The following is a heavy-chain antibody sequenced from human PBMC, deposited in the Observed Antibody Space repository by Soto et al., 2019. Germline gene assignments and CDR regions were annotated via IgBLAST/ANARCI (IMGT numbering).Heavy chain of an antibody. CDR2: INHSGST. CDR1: GGSFSGYY. Sequence: SETLSLTCAVYGGSFSGYYWSWIRQPPGKGLEWIGEINHSGSTNYNPSLKSRVTISVDTSKNQFSLKLSSVTAADTAVYYCARGHSYYYGSGSYYGHWGQGTLVTVSS. D-gene: IGHD3-10*01. J-gene: IGHJ4*02. V-gene: IGHV4-34*01. CDR3: ARGHSYYYGSGSYYGH.